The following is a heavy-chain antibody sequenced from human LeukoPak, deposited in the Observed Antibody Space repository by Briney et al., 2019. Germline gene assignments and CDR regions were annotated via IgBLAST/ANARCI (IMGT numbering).Heavy chain of an antibody. CDR3: ARVHSSGYYPDY. CDR2: ISGSGDKT. CDR1: GFTFASYA. J-gene: IGHJ4*02. V-gene: IGHV3-23*01. Sequence: GGSLRLSCAASGFTFASYAMTWVRQAPGKGLEWVSGISGSGDKTFCADSVKGRFTISRDNSNSSLYLQMNSLRADDTAVYYCARVHSSGYYPDYWGQGALVTVSS. D-gene: IGHD3-22*01.